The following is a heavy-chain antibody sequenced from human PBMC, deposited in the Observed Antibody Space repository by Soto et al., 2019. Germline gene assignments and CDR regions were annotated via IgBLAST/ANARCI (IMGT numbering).Heavy chain of an antibody. CDR1: GFTFSSYA. J-gene: IGHJ4*02. CDR2: ISGSGGST. Sequence: GGSLRLSCAASGFTFSSYAMSWVRQAPGKGLEWVSAISGSGGSTYYADSVKGRFTISRDNSKNTLYLQMNSLRAEDTAVYYCAKWDDYIWGSYRQATFDYWGQGTLVTVSS. CDR3: AKWDDYIWGSYRQATFDY. V-gene: IGHV3-23*01. D-gene: IGHD3-16*02.